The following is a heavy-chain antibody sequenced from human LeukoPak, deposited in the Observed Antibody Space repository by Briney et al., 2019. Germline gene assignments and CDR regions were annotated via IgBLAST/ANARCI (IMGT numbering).Heavy chain of an antibody. CDR1: GYTFPGYY. CDR2: INPNSGGT. D-gene: IGHD5-12*01. V-gene: IGHV1-2*02. Sequence: ASVTVSCKASGYTFPGYYIHWVRQAPGPGVEWMGWINPNSGGTNYAQKFQGRVTMTRDTSISTAYMELSSLSSDDTAVYYCSGLRLYYFDYWGQGTLVTVSS. J-gene: IGHJ4*02. CDR3: SGLRLYYFDY.